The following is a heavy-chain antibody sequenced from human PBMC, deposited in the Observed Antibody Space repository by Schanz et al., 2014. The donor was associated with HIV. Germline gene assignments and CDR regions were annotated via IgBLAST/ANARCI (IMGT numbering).Heavy chain of an antibody. V-gene: IGHV3-21*04. CDR3: ANEEVPNDY. Sequence: EVQLVESGGGLVKPGGSLRLSCAASGFTFSSHNINWVRQAPGKGLAWVSSISTGSSYIYYADSVKGRFTISRDNAKNSLYLQMNSLRVEDTAVYYCANEEVPNDYWGQGTLVTVSS. J-gene: IGHJ4*02. CDR2: ISTGSSYI. CDR1: GFTFSSHN.